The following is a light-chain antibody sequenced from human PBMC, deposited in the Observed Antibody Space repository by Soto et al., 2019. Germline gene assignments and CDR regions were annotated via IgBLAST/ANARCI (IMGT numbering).Light chain of an antibody. CDR2: EVS. J-gene: IGLJ3*02. CDR1: SSDVGGYNY. Sequence: QSVLTQPASVSGSPGQSITISCTGTSSDVGGYNYVSWYQQHPGKAPKLMIYEVSNRPSGVSNRFSGSKSGNTASLTISGLQAEDEADYYCSSYTSSSTLEFGGGTQLTVL. V-gene: IGLV2-14*01. CDR3: SSYTSSSTLE.